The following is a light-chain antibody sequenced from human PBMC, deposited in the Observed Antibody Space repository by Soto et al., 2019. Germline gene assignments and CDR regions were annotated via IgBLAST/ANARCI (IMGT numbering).Light chain of an antibody. CDR2: EVS. V-gene: IGLV2-8*01. Sequence: ALTQPPSASGSPGQSVTISCTGTSSDVGGYNYVSWYQQHPGKAPKLMIYEVSKRPSGVPDRFSGSKSGNTASLTVSGLQAEDEADYYCNSYAGSNIYVFGTGTKVTVL. CDR3: NSYAGSNIYV. J-gene: IGLJ1*01. CDR1: SSDVGGYNY.